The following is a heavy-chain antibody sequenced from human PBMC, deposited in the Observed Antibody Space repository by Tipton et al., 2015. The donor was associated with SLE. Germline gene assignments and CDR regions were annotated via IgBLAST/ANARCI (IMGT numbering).Heavy chain of an antibody. D-gene: IGHD3-16*01. Sequence: TLSLTCTVSGGSIFGYYWNWIRQPAGKTLEWIGRIYTSGRTNYNPSLKSRVTLSLDRSKKQFSLKLDSATAADTAVYYCASWGFDTWGQGTLVTVSS. CDR3: ASWGFDT. J-gene: IGHJ4*02. CDR2: IYTSGRT. CDR1: GGSIFGYY. V-gene: IGHV4-4*07.